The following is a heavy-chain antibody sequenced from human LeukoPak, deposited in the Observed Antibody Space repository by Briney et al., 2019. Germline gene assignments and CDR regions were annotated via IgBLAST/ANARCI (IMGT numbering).Heavy chain of an antibody. D-gene: IGHD6-13*01. CDR3: ASSLTGYSSSWFLAY. CDR1: GGSISSSSYY. CDR2: INHSGSL. J-gene: IGHJ4*02. Sequence: SETLSLTCTVSGGSISSSSYYWGWIRQSPGRGLEWIGEINHSGSLNYNPSLKSRVTISLDTSKNQFSLRVPSVTAADTAFYFCASSLTGYSSSWFLAYWGPGTLVTVSS. V-gene: IGHV4-39*01.